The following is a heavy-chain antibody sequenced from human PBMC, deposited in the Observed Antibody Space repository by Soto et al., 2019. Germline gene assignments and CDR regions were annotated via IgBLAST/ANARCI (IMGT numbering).Heavy chain of an antibody. CDR2: MVHSGTS. Sequence: QLQLQESGPGLVKPSETLSLSCTVSGGSISSSSDCWGWARRPPGKGLEWIGCMVHSGTSFYNPSLKSRVTLSVDTSNDQFSLKLSSVTAADTAVYYCGRHKDWEDYFDPWGQRTLVTVSS. D-gene: IGHD1-26*01. J-gene: IGHJ5*02. CDR1: GGSISSSSDC. CDR3: GRHKDWEDYFDP. V-gene: IGHV4-39*01.